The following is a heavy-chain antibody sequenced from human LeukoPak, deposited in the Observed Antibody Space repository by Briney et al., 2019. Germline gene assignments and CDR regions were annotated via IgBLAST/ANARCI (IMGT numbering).Heavy chain of an antibody. Sequence: GASVTVSCKASGGTFSSYAISWVRQAPGQGLEWMGGIIPIFGTANYAQKFQGRVTITADESTSTAYMELSSLRSEDTAVYYCARGIAARRLVYWGQGTLVTVSS. CDR2: IIPIFGTA. CDR3: ARGIAARRLVY. J-gene: IGHJ4*02. V-gene: IGHV1-69*13. CDR1: GGTFSSYA. D-gene: IGHD6-6*01.